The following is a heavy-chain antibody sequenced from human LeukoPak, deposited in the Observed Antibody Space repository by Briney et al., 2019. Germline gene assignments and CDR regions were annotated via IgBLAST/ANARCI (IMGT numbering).Heavy chain of an antibody. J-gene: IGHJ4*02. V-gene: IGHV3-23*01. D-gene: IGHD2-2*02. CDR3: AKSRSSSSTSCYNY. Sequence: GGSLRLSCAASGFPFSSYAMNWVRQAPGKGLEWVSAISGSGASTYYADSVEDRFTLSRDDSKNTLYLQMNSLRAEDTAVYYCAKSRSSSSTSCYNYWGQGTLVTVSS. CDR1: GFPFSSYA. CDR2: ISGSGAST.